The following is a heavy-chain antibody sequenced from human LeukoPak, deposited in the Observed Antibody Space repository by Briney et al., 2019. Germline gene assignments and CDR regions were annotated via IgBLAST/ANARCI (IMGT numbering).Heavy chain of an antibody. Sequence: GGSLRLSCTASASSLGDYAMNWVRQAPGKGLEWVGLISSKAYGGTIEYAPPVKGRFTISRDESKSIVYLQMNNLKTEDTAVYFCTRARQLRHFDWIPGGGEHDGFDIWGQGSMVTVS. V-gene: IGHV3-49*04. CDR1: ASSLGDYA. D-gene: IGHD3-9*01. J-gene: IGHJ3*02. CDR3: TRARQLRHFDWIPGGGEHDGFDI. CDR2: ISSKAYGGTI.